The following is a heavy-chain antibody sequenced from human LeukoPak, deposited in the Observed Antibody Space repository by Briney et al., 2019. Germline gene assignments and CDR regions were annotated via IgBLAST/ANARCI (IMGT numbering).Heavy chain of an antibody. CDR3: ARGVRIAAAGTSLDY. CDR2: ISSSSSYI. CDR1: GFTFSSYS. J-gene: IGHJ4*02. Sequence: PGGSLRLSCAASGFTFSSYSMNWVCQAPGKGLEWVSSISSSSSYIYYADSVKGRFTISRDNAKNSLYLQMNSLRAEDTAVYYCARGVRIAAAGTSLDYWGQGTLVTVSS. V-gene: IGHV3-21*01. D-gene: IGHD6-13*01.